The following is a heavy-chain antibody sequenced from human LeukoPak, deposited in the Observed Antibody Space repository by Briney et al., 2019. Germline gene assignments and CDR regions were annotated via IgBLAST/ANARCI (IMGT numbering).Heavy chain of an antibody. CDR2: ISSSSSTT. CDR1: GITFGRYS. V-gene: IGHV3-48*04. CDR3: ALGWYAIDY. J-gene: IGHJ4*02. Sequence: SGGSLRLSCAVYGITFGRYSMNWVRQAPGKGLELVSYISSSSSTTYYADSVKGRFTISRDNARNLVYLEMNSLRAEDTALYYCALGWYAIDYWGQGTLVTVSS. D-gene: IGHD6-19*01.